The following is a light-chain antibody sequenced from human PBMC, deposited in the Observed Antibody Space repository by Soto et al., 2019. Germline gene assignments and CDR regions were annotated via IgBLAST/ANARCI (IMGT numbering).Light chain of an antibody. CDR2: GAS. J-gene: IGKJ3*01. CDR3: QQYGNAPFT. Sequence: EIVMTQSPGTLSVSPGERATLSCRASQSISGNLVWYQQKPGQAPRLLIYGASTRATGIPARFSGSGSGTDFTLTISRLEPEDFAVYYCQQYGNAPFTFGPGTKVDIK. V-gene: IGKV3-15*01. CDR1: QSISGN.